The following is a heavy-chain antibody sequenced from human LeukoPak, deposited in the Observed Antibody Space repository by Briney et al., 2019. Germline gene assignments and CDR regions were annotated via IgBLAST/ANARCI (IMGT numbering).Heavy chain of an antibody. D-gene: IGHD3-10*01. CDR2: INTNTGNP. Sequence: ASVKVSCKASGYTFTSYAMNWVRQAPGQGLEWMGWINTNTGNPTYAQGFTGRFVFSLDTSVSTAYLQISSLKDEDTAVYYCAREGGVRGVIISSWFDPWGQGTLVTVSS. CDR1: GYTFTSYA. CDR3: AREGGVRGVIISSWFDP. J-gene: IGHJ5*02. V-gene: IGHV7-4-1*02.